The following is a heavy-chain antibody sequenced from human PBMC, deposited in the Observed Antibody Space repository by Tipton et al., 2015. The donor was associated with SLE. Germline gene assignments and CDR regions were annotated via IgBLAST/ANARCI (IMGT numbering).Heavy chain of an antibody. CDR2: INHSGST. D-gene: IGHD5-18*01. J-gene: IGHJ4*02. CDR1: GGSFSGYY. Sequence: TLPLTCAVYGGSFSGYYWSWIRQPPGKGLEWIGEINHSGSTNYNPSLKSRVTISVDTSKNQFSLKLSSVTAADTAVYYCASRGYSYGHFDYWGQGTLVTVSS. V-gene: IGHV4-34*01. CDR3: ASRGYSYGHFDY.